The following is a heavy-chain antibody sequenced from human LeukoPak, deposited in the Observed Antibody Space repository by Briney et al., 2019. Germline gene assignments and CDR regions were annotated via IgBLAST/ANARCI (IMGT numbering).Heavy chain of an antibody. CDR3: ARLFGNWNGAHDAFDI. CDR2: IYYSGST. Sequence: PSETLSLTCTVSGGSISSYYWSWIRQPPGKGLEWIGYIYYSGSTNYSPSLKSRVTISVDTSKNQFSLKLSSVTAADTAVYYCARLFGNWNGAHDAFDIWGQGTMVTVSS. J-gene: IGHJ3*02. D-gene: IGHD1-1*01. CDR1: GGSISSYY. V-gene: IGHV4-59*08.